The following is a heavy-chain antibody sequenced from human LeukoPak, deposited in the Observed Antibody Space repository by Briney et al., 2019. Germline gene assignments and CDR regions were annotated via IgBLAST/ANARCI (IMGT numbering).Heavy chain of an antibody. CDR2: IRYDGSNK. CDR3: AKDYGGNYTPRFDY. D-gene: IGHD4-23*01. CDR1: GFTFSSYG. Sequence: PGGSLRLSYAASGFTFSSYGMHWVRQAPGKGLEWVAFIRYDGSNKYYADSVKGRFTISRDNSKNTLYLQMNSLRAEDTAVYYCAKDYGGNYTPRFDYWGQGTLVTVSS. V-gene: IGHV3-30*02. J-gene: IGHJ4*02.